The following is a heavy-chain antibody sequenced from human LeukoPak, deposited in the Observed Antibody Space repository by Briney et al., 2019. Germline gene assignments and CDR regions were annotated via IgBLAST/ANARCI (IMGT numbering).Heavy chain of an antibody. J-gene: IGHJ4*02. Sequence: GGSLSSSWAASGFTFDDYTMHWVGQAPGRVLEWVSLISWDGGSTYYADSVKGRFTISRDNSKNSLYLQMNSLRTEDTALYYCAKGGVEMATIDYWGQGTLVTVSS. D-gene: IGHD5-24*01. CDR2: ISWDGGST. V-gene: IGHV3-43*01. CDR1: GFTFDDYT. CDR3: AKGGVEMATIDY.